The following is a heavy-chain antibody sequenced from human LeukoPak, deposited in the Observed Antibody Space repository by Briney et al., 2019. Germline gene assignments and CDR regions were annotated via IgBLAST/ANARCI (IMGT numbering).Heavy chain of an antibody. Sequence: ASAKVSCTAYGYTFTKYGVHWVRQAPGQRPEWMGWINAGNGDTKYSQNFQDRVTITRDTSANTAYMELSSLTSEDTALYYCARDDCGDTCYPGGYWGQGTLVTVSS. CDR3: ARDDCGDTCYPGGY. CDR2: INAGNGDT. CDR1: GYTFTKYG. V-gene: IGHV1-3*01. D-gene: IGHD2-21*01. J-gene: IGHJ4*02.